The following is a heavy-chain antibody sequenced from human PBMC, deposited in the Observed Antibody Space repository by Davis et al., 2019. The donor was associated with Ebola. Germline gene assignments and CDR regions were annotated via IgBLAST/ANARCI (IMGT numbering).Heavy chain of an antibody. J-gene: IGHJ5*02. D-gene: IGHD3-10*01. CDR2: INHSGST. V-gene: IGHV4-34*01. CDR3: ARRVVTMVRGVPTLGWFDP. CDR1: GGSFSGYY. Sequence: SETLSLTCAVYGGSFSGYYWSWIRQPPGKGLEWIGEINHSGSTNYNPSLKSRVTISVDTSKNQFSLKLSSVTAADTAVYYCARRVVTMVRGVPTLGWFDPWGQGTLVTVSS.